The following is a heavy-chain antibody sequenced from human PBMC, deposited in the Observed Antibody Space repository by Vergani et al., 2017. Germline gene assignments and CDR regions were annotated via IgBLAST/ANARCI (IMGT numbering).Heavy chain of an antibody. CDR3: ARSHHGDDYSNYERWYFDL. CDR1: GSTFSSYA. Sequence: QVQLVQSGAEVKKPGSSVKVSCKASGSTFSSYAISWVRQAPGQGLEWMGRIIPIFGTANYAQKFQGRVTITADESTSTAYMELSSLRSEDTAVYYCARSHHGDDYSNYERWYFDLWGRGTLVTVSS. D-gene: IGHD4-11*01. J-gene: IGHJ2*01. CDR2: IIPIFGTA. V-gene: IGHV1-69*18.